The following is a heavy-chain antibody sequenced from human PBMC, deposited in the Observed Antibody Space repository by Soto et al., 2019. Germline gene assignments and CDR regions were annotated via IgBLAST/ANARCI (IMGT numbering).Heavy chain of an antibody. CDR3: ERARGFSYGYCDY. D-gene: IGHD5-18*01. Sequence: SETLSLTCTVSGGSVSSSPYYWVWIHQPPGKGLEYIGNIYYGGSTYYSPSLKSRVTISVDTSTNQFSLKLSSVTAADTAVYYCERARGFSYGYCDYWGRGTLVTVS. CDR1: GGSVSSSPYY. J-gene: IGHJ4*02. CDR2: IYYGGST. V-gene: IGHV4-39*01.